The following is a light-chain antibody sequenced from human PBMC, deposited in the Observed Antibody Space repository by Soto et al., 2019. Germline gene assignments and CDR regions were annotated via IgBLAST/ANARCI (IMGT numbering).Light chain of an antibody. Sequence: DIQMTQSPSSLSASVGDSVTVTCRASQPIGTSLHWYQQKAGKAPRVLISSASRLQRGVSSRFSGSGSGTHFTLTISSLRPEDSASYYCLQGYNSCWTFGQGTKV. CDR3: LQGYNSCWT. V-gene: IGKV1-39*01. J-gene: IGKJ1*01. CDR1: QPIGTS. CDR2: SAS.